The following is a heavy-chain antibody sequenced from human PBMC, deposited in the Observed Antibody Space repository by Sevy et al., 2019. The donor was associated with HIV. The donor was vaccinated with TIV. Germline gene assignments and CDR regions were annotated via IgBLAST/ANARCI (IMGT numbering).Heavy chain of an antibody. CDR1: GFTFSYSG. Sequence: GGSLRLSCAASGFTFSYSGMHCVRQAPGKGLEWVTFIQFDGSSQYYADSVKVRFTIFRDNSKNTLYLQMNSLRGDDTAVYYCAKNTAEVVVGGFDYWGQGTPVTVSS. J-gene: IGHJ4*02. V-gene: IGHV3-30*02. CDR3: AKNTAEVVVGGFDY. CDR2: IQFDGSSQ. D-gene: IGHD3-10*01.